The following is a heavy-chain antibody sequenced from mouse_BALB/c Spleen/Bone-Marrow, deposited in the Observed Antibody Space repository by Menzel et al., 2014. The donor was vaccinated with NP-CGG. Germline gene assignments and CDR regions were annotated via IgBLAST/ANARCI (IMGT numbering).Heavy chain of an antibody. CDR3: ARRVYYDYDGGAWFAY. D-gene: IGHD2-4*01. J-gene: IGHJ3*01. V-gene: IGHV1-85*01. CDR2: IFPGDGST. CDR1: GYTFTSYD. Sequence: QVQLQQSGAELVKPGASVKLSCKASGYTFTSYDINWVRQRPKQGLEWIGWIFPGDGSTKYNEKFKGKATLTTDKSSSTAYMQLSRLTSEDSAVYFCARRVYYDYDGGAWFAYWGQGTLVTVSA.